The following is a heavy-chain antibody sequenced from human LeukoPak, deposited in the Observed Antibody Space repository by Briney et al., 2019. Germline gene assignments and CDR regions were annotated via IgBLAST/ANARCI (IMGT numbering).Heavy chain of an antibody. CDR3: ARDSGSGWPIDY. V-gene: IGHV4-38-2*02. D-gene: IGHD6-19*01. J-gene: IGHJ4*02. Sequence: PSETLSLTCAVSGYSTSSGYYWGWIRQPPGKGLEWIGSIYHSGSTYYNPSLKSRVTISVDTSKNQFSLKLSSVTAADTAVYYCARDSGSGWPIDYWGQGTLVTVSS. CDR1: GYSTSSGYY. CDR2: IYHSGST.